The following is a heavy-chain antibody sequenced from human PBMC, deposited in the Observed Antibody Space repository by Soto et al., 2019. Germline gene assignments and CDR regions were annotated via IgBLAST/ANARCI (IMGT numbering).Heavy chain of an antibody. CDR3: ASARSWDAYDV. D-gene: IGHD3-10*01. CDR2: MYQSGST. Sequence: QLQLQESGSGLVNPSQTLSLTCTVSGGSINSGDYSWSWIRQAPGKGLEWIGYMYQSGSTFYNPSLKSRVTISIVRSDNFFSLDLQSVTAADTAVYYCASARSWDAYDVWGQGTLVTVSS. V-gene: IGHV4-30-2*01. CDR1: GGSINSGDYS. J-gene: IGHJ3*01.